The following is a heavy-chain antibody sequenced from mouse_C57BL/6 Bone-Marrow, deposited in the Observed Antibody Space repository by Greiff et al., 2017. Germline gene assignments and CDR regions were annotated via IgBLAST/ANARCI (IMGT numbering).Heavy chain of an antibody. D-gene: IGHD1-1*01. V-gene: IGHV1-55*01. CDR1: GYTFTSYW. CDR3: ASNYYGSSSFDV. Sequence: QVQLLPSGAELVKPGASVKMSCKASGYTFTSYWITWVKQRPGQGLEWIGDIYPGSGSTNYNEKFKSKATLTVDTSSSTAYMQLSSLTSEDSAVYYCASNYYGSSSFDVWGTGTTVTVSS. J-gene: IGHJ1*03. CDR2: IYPGSGST.